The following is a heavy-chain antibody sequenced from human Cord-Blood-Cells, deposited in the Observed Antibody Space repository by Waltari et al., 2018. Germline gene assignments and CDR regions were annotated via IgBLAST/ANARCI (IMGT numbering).Heavy chain of an antibody. CDR2: ISAYNGNT. D-gene: IGHD6-19*01. Sequence: QVQLVQSAAEVKKPGASVKVSCKASVYNLTSCGIIWARQAPGQGLEWMGWISAYNGNTNYAQKLQGRVTMTTDTSTSTAYMELRSLRSDDTAVYYCARGYSSGWYFDYWGQGTLVTVSS. V-gene: IGHV1-18*01. J-gene: IGHJ4*02. CDR3: ARGYSSGWYFDY. CDR1: VYNLTSCG.